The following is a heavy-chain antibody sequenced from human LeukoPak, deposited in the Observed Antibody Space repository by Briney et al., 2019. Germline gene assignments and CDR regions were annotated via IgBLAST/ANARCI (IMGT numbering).Heavy chain of an antibody. Sequence: GGSLRLSCAASGFTFSSYTMNWVRQPPGKGLEWVSNIGTSSTTIYYADSVKGRFTISRDNAKNSLYLQMNSLRAEDTAVYYCARAHFTPLYDFWSGYSAHFDYWGQGTLVTVSS. CDR3: ARAHFTPLYDFWSGYSAHFDY. CDR1: GFTFSSYT. V-gene: IGHV3-48*01. CDR2: IGTSSTTI. D-gene: IGHD3-3*01. J-gene: IGHJ4*02.